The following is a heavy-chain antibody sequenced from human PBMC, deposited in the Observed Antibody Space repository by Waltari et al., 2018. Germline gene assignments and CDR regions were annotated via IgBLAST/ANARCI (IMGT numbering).Heavy chain of an antibody. CDR1: GFSFSCYE. V-gene: IGHV3-48*03. CDR3: ARDSEYYYGMDV. CDR2: ITSSGSTI. Sequence: EGQLVESGGGLVQPGGSLRLSCSTYGFSFSCYEMNWVRQAPGKGLEWISYITSSGSTIYYADSVKGRFTISRDNAKNSLYLQMNSLRAEDTAVYFCARDSEYYYGMDVWGQGTTVLVSS. J-gene: IGHJ6*02. D-gene: IGHD3-10*01.